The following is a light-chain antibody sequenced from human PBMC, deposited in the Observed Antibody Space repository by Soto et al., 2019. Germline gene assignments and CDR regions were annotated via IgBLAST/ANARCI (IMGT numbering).Light chain of an antibody. J-gene: IGKJ4*01. V-gene: IGKV3-20*01. CDR2: GAS. CDR3: QQYGSSPPLT. CDR1: QSVGSS. Sequence: EIVLTQSPGTLSLSPGERATLSCRASQSVGSSLSWYQQKPGQAPRLLFYGASNRATAIPDRFSGSGFGTDFTLTITRLEPEDFAVYYCQQYGSSPPLTFGGGTKVEIK.